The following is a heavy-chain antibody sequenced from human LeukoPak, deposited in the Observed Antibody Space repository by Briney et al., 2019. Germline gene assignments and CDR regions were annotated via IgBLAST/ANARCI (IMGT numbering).Heavy chain of an antibody. D-gene: IGHD3-22*01. Sequence: GGSLRLSCAASGFIFSSYRMNWVRQAPGKGLEWVSFISAGGSTRNYADSVKGRFTISRDNSKNTLYLQMNSLRAEDTAVYYCAKDATDSSGYYFWFDPWGQGTLVTVSS. CDR1: GFIFSSYR. V-gene: IGHV3-48*01. CDR2: ISAGGSTR. CDR3: AKDATDSSGYYFWFDP. J-gene: IGHJ5*02.